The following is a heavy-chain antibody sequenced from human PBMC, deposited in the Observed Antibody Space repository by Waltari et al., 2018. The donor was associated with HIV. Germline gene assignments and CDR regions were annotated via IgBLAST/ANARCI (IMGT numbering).Heavy chain of an antibody. CDR2: INHSGST. CDR3: ARVWVVVVPQYYGDYDEGYYCDY. CDR1: GGSFSGYY. D-gene: IGHD4-17*01. J-gene: IGHJ4*02. V-gene: IGHV4-34*02. Sequence: QVQLQQWGAGLLKPSETLSLTCAVYGGSFSGYYWSWIRQPPGKGLEWIGEINHSGSTNYNPSLKSRVTISVDTSKNQFSLKLSSVTAADTAVYYCARVWVVVVPQYYGDYDEGYYCDYWGQGTLVTVSS.